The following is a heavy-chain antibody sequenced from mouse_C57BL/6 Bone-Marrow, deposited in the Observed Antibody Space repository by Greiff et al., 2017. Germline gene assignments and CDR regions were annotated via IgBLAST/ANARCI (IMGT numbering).Heavy chain of an antibody. CDR3: ARGEVWDTVFDY. V-gene: IGHV5-16*01. J-gene: IGHJ2*01. CDR2: INYDGSST. CDR1: GFTFSDYY. D-gene: IGHD4-1*01. Sequence: EVKLMESEGGLVQPGSSMKLSCTASGFTFSDYYMAWVRQVPEKGLEWVANINYDGSSTYYLDSLKSRFIISRDNAKNILYLQMSSLKSEDTATYYCARGEVWDTVFDYWGQGTTLTVSS.